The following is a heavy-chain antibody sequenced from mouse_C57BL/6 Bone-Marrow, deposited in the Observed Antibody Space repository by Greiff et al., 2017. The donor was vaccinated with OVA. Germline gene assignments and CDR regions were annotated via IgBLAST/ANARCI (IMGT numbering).Heavy chain of an antibody. CDR1: GYTFTSYW. CDR3: ARVGVYYYGSSL. D-gene: IGHD1-1*01. CDR2: IHPNSGST. Sequence: QVQLQQPGAELVKPGASVKLSCKASGYTFTSYWMHWVKQRPGQGLEWIGMIHPNSGSTNYNEKFKSQATLTVDKSTSTVYMRLSSLTSEDSSVYYCARVGVYYYGSSLWGQGTSVTVSS. J-gene: IGHJ4*01. V-gene: IGHV1-64*01.